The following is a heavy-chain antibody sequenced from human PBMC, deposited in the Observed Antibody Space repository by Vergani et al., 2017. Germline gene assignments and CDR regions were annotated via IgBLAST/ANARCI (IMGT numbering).Heavy chain of an antibody. CDR3: AKVLGDPGGFSDGMDV. J-gene: IGHJ6*02. Sequence: QVQLVQSGAEVKKPGASVKVSCKASGYTFTSYYMHWVRPAPVQGLEWMGIINPSGCSTSYAQKVQGRVTMTRDTSTSTVSMELSILRSEDTDGYYCAKVLGDPGGFSDGMDVWGQGTTVTVSS. CDR2: INPSGCST. D-gene: IGHD4-23*01. V-gene: IGHV1-46*03. CDR1: GYTFTSYY.